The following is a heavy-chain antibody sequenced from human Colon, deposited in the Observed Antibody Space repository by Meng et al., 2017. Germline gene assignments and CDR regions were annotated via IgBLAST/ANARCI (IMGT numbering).Heavy chain of an antibody. D-gene: IGHD3-10*01. Sequence: SVKVSCKASGGTFSSYTISWVRQAPGQGLEWMGRIIPILGIANYAQKFQGRVTITADKSTSTAYMELSSLRSEDTAVYYCARAENNYGSGSYSDYWGQGTLVTVPS. CDR3: ARAENNYGSGSYSDY. V-gene: IGHV1-69*02. J-gene: IGHJ4*02. CDR1: GGTFSSYT. CDR2: IIPILGIA.